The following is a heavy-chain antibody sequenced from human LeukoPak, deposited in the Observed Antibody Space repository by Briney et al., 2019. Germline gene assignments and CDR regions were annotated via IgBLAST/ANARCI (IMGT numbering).Heavy chain of an antibody. Sequence: GGSLRLSCVVSGFTFNSCWMNWVRQAPGKGLEWVAHINPDGRDTYYVDSVKGRFTISRDNAQNSMYLQMNSLRAEDTAVYYCARDKRVGSSSGFDYWGQGTLVTVSS. J-gene: IGHJ4*02. CDR3: ARDKRVGSSSGFDY. CDR2: INPDGRDT. CDR1: GFTFNSCW. V-gene: IGHV3-7*01. D-gene: IGHD6-6*01.